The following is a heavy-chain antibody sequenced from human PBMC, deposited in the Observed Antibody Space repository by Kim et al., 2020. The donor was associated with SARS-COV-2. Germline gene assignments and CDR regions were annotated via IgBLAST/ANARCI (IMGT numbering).Heavy chain of an antibody. D-gene: IGHD3-22*01. CDR3: ARERGGDYDSSGYYYVVTYYYYGMDV. J-gene: IGHJ6*02. CDR2: IYYSGST. CDR1: GGSISSSSYY. V-gene: IGHV4-39*07. Sequence: SETLSLTCTVSGGSISSSSYYWGWIRQPPGKGLEWIGSIYYSGSTYYNPTLKSRVTISVDTSKNQFSLKLSSVTAADTAVYYCARERGGDYDSSGYYYVVTYYYYGMDVWGQGTTVTVSS.